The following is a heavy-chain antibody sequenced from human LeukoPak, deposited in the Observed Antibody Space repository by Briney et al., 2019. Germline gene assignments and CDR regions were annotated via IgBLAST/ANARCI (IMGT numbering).Heavy chain of an antibody. CDR2: ISSSSSYI. J-gene: IGHJ4*02. CDR1: GFTFSSYS. V-gene: IGHV3-21*01. CDR3: ARIAVAGTGKGNY. Sequence: GGSLRLSCAASGFTFSSYSMHWVRQAPGKGLEWVSSISSSSSYIYYADSVKGRFTISRDNAKNSLYLQMNSLRAEDTAVYYCARIAVAGTGKGNYWGQGTLVTVSS. D-gene: IGHD6-19*01.